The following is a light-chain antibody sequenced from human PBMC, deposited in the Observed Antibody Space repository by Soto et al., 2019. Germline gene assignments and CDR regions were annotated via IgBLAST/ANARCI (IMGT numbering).Light chain of an antibody. V-gene: IGLV2-14*01. J-gene: IGLJ2*01. CDR2: GVS. CDR1: SSDVGAYNY. Sequence: QSVLPQPASVSGSPGQSITISCTGTSSDVGAYNYVSWYQQHPGKAPKLIIYGVSNRPSGVSNRFSGSKSGNTASLTISGLQVEEEAHYYCSSYTTASTYITLGGGTKLTVL. CDR3: SSYTTASTYIT.